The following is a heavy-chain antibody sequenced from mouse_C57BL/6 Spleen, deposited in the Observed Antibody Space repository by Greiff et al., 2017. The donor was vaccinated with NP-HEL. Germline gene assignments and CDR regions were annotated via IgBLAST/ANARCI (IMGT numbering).Heavy chain of an antibody. CDR1: GYTFTSYW. CDR3: ARSVVATDWYFDV. Sequence: QVQLQQSGAELVKPGASVKLSCKASGYTFTSYWMHWVKQRPGQGLEWIGMIHPNSGSTNYNEKFKSKATLTVDKSSSTAYMQLSSLTSEDSAVYYWARSVVATDWYFDVWGTGTTVTVSS. CDR2: IHPNSGST. J-gene: IGHJ1*03. V-gene: IGHV1-64*01. D-gene: IGHD1-1*01.